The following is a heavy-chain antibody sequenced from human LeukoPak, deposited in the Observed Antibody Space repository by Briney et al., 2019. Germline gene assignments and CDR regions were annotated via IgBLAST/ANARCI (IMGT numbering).Heavy chain of an antibody. CDR1: GGSISSGGYY. J-gene: IGHJ6*02. CDR3: ARVGYYDILTGYYYYGMDV. D-gene: IGHD3-9*01. CDR2: IYYSGST. V-gene: IGHV4-31*03. Sequence: SETLSLTCNVSGGSISSGGYYWSWIRHHPGKGLEWIGYIYYSGSTYYNPSLKSRVTISVDTSKNQFSLKLSSVTAADTAVYYCARVGYYDILTGYYYYGMDVWGQGTTVTVSS.